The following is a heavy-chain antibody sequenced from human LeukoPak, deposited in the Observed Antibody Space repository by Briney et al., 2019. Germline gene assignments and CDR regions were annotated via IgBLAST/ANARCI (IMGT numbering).Heavy chain of an antibody. CDR2: INTDGSER. Sequence: PGGSLRLSCAASGFTISGHWMAWVRQAPGKGLEWVADINTDGSERYYVDSVRGRFTISRDNSKNTLYLQMNSLRAEDTAVYYCAKGGVEMATIGHNWFDPWGQGTLVTVSS. J-gene: IGHJ5*02. V-gene: IGHV3-7*01. CDR1: GFTISGHW. D-gene: IGHD5-24*01. CDR3: AKGGVEMATIGHNWFDP.